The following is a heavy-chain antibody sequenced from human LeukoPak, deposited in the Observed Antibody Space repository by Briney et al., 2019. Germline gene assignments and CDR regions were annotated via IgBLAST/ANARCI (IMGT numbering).Heavy chain of an antibody. D-gene: IGHD3-22*01. CDR1: GFTFSGYS. J-gene: IGHJ6*03. Sequence: GGSLRLSCAVSGFTFSGYSMIWVRQAPGKGLEWVSYISKRADLIDYADSVKGRFTVFRDSAKNSVYLQMNSLRADDTAVYYCARGDSGVNYYYMDVWGKGTTVSVSS. CDR3: ARGDSGVNYYYMDV. CDR2: ISKRADLI. V-gene: IGHV3-48*01.